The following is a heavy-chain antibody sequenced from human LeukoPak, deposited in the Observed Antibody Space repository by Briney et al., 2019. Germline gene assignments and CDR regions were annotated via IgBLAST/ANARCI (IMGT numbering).Heavy chain of an antibody. D-gene: IGHD3-3*01. CDR3: ASWTTIFGVVQTYDAFDI. V-gene: IGHV1-69*05. Sequence: SVKVSCKASGGTFSSYAISWVRQAPGQGLEWMGGIIPILGTANYAQKFQGRVTITTDESTSTAYMELSSLRSKDTAVYYCASWTTIFGVVQTYDAFDIWGQGTMVTVSS. CDR2: IIPILGTA. CDR1: GGTFSSYA. J-gene: IGHJ3*02.